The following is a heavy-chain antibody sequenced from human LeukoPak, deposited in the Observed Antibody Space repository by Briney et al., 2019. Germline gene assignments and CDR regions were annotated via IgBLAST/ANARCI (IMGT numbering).Heavy chain of an antibody. CDR3: ARGNVPGKSSRFDY. V-gene: IGHV1-69*13. D-gene: IGHD1-14*01. CDR2: IIPIFGTA. CDR1: GGTFSSYA. J-gene: IGHJ4*02. Sequence: GASVKVSCKASGGTFSSYAISWVRQAPGQGLEWMGGIIPIFGTANYAQKFQGRVTITADESTSTAYMELSSLRSEDTAVYYCARGNVPGKSSRFDYWGQGTLVTVSS.